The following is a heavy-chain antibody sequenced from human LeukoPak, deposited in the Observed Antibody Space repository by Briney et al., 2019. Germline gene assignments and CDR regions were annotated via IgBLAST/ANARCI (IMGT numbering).Heavy chain of an antibody. V-gene: IGHV1-18*01. CDR3: ARDLTVATITDAFDI. D-gene: IGHD5-12*01. CDR1: GYTFTSYG. Sequence: ASVKVSCKASGYTFTSYGISWVRQAPGQGLEWMGWISAYNGNTNYAQKLQDRVTMTTDTSTSTAYMELRSLRSHDTAVYYCARDLTVATITDAFDIWGQGTMVTVSS. J-gene: IGHJ3*02. CDR2: ISAYNGNT.